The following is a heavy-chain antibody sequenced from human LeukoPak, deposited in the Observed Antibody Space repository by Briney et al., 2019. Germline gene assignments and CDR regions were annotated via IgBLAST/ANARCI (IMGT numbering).Heavy chain of an antibody. V-gene: IGHV4-59*01. D-gene: IGHD6-13*01. Sequence: SETLSLTCTVSGGSISSYYWSWIRQPAGKGLEWIGYIYYSGSTNYNPSLKSRVTISLDTSKNQFSLKLTSVTAADTAVYYCARVYYSSSYDYWYFDLWGRGTLVTVSS. CDR1: GGSISSYY. CDR3: ARVYYSSSYDYWYFDL. J-gene: IGHJ2*01. CDR2: IYYSGST.